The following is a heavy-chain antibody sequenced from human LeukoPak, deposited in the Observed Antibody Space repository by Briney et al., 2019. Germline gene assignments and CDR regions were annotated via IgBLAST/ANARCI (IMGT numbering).Heavy chain of an antibody. D-gene: IGHD3-10*01. CDR1: GGSISNFY. V-gene: IGHV4-4*07. CDR3: AKRQLGGSGANYFDY. CDR2: IYSSGRT. J-gene: IGHJ4*02. Sequence: SETLSLTCTVSGGSISNFYWSWIRQPAGKGLEWIGRIYSSGRTNYNSSLKSRVAMSIDTSNNQFSLKLSSVTAADTAVYYCAKRQLGGSGANYFDYWGQGTLVTVSS.